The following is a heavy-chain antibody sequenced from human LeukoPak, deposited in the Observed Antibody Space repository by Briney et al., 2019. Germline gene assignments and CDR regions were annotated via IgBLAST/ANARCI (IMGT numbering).Heavy chain of an antibody. CDR3: ARVDCSSTSCYRDNWFDP. V-gene: IGHV1-69*02. D-gene: IGHD2-2*02. CDR1: GGTFSSYT. Sequence: ASVKVSCKASGGTFSSYTISWVRQAPGQGLEWMGRIIPILGIANYAQKFQGRVTITADESTSTAYMELSSLRSEDTAVYYCARVDCSSTSCYRDNWFDPWGQGTLVTVSS. CDR2: IIPILGIA. J-gene: IGHJ5*02.